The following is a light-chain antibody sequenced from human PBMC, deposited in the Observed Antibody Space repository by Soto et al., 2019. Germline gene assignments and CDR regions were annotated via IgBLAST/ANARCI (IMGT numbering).Light chain of an antibody. CDR1: QSVLYSSNNKNY. V-gene: IGKV4-1*01. CDR2: WAS. CDR3: QQYFRPWT. J-gene: IGKJ1*01. Sequence: DIVMTQSPASLAVSLGERATINCKSSQSVLYSSNNKNYLAWYQQKPGQPPKLLIYWASTRESGVPDRFSGSGSGTDFTLTISSLQAEDVAVYHCQQYFRPWTFGQGTKVEIK.